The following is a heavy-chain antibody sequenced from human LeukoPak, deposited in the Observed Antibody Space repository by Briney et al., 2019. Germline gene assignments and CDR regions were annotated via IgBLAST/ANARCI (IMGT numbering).Heavy chain of an antibody. Sequence: PGGSLRLSCAASRFTFSSYGMSWVRQAPGKGLEWVSSISGSGGSTYYADSVKGRFTISRDNSKNTLYLQMNSLRAEDTAAYYCAKGNTMYTAYYFDYWGQGTLVTVSS. CDR2: ISGSGGST. V-gene: IGHV3-23*01. CDR1: RFTFSSYG. CDR3: AKGNTMYTAYYFDY. D-gene: IGHD3-10*02. J-gene: IGHJ4*02.